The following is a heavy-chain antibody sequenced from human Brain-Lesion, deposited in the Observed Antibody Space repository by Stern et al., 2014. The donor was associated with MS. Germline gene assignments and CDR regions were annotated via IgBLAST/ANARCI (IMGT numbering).Heavy chain of an antibody. CDR1: GGSISSGSDY. V-gene: IGHV4-61*02. Sequence: VQLVESGPGLVKPSQTLSLTCTVSGGSISSGSDYWSWIRQPVGQGLVWIGRIHPSGSTFYSPALRSRVTISTDTSMNQFSLELNSATAADTAIYYCASGYRIFDYWGQGILVTVSS. J-gene: IGHJ4*02. CDR2: IHPSGST. CDR3: ASGYRIFDY. D-gene: IGHD5-18*01.